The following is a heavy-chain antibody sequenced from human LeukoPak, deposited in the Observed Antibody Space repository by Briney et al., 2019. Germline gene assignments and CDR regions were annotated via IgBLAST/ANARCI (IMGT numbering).Heavy chain of an antibody. CDR1: GFTFSSYS. D-gene: IGHD3-9*01. V-gene: IGHV4-59*12. Sequence: PGGPLRLSCAASGFTFSSYSMNWIRQSPGKGLEWLGNIYYRGDSYYTPSLKRRLTISVDTSRNHFSLELRSVTAADTAIYYCVRDTVKPAYDILTGSLIGASNWGRGTLVTVSS. J-gene: IGHJ4*02. CDR3: VRDTVKPAYDILTGSLIGASN. CDR2: IYYRGDS.